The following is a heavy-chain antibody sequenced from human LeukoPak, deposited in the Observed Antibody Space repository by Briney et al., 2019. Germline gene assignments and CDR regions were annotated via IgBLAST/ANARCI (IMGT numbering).Heavy chain of an antibody. Sequence: ASVKVSCKASGYTFTGYYMHWVRQAPGQGLEWMGWINPNSGGTNYAQKFQGRVTMTRDTSISTAYMELRSLRSDDTAVHYCARDGDIVVVPADNTYYYYYMDVWGKGTTVTVSS. V-gene: IGHV1-2*02. CDR1: GYTFTGYY. CDR3: ARDGDIVVVPADNTYYYYYMDV. D-gene: IGHD2-2*01. CDR2: INPNSGGT. J-gene: IGHJ6*03.